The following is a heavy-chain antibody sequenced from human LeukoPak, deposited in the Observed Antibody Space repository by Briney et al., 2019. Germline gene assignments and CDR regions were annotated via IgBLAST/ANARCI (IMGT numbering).Heavy chain of an antibody. D-gene: IGHD1-1*01. CDR2: VYYSGNT. CDR3: ARLDWNDEPADY. CDR1: GASMSSYY. V-gene: IGHV4-59*08. J-gene: IGHJ4*02. Sequence: SETLSLTCIVSGASMSSYYWTWIRQPPGRGLEWIGYVYYSGNTNYNPSLKSRVTISMDTSKNQFSLKLSSVTAADTAVYYCARLDWNDEPADYWGQGTLVTVSS.